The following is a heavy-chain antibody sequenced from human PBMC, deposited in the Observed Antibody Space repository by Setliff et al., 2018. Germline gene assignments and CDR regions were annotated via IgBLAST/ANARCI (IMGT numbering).Heavy chain of an antibody. V-gene: IGHV3-11*01. CDR3: ARDVVGYSSTWPKRDYFDS. CDR2: ISGDGRTI. CDR1: GFDFSYYY. D-gene: IGHD6-13*01. J-gene: IGHJ4*02. Sequence: VGSLRLSCAASGFDFSYYYMSWARQAPGKGLEWISKISGDGRTIYQADSVRGRFTISRDNADNSLYLQMNSLRADDTAVYYCARDVVGYSSTWPKRDYFDSWGQGTLVTVSS.